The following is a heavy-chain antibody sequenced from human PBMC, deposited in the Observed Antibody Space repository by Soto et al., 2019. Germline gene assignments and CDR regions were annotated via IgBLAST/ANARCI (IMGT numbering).Heavy chain of an antibody. V-gene: IGHV3-30*18. Sequence: QVQLVESGGGVVQPGRSLRLSSAASGFTFSSYGMHWVRQAPGKGLEWVAVISYDGSNKYYADSVKGRFTISRDNSKNTLYLQMNSLRAEDTAVYYCAKGGEEYGGQGTLVTVSS. D-gene: IGHD3-16*01. J-gene: IGHJ4*02. CDR3: AKGGEEY. CDR2: ISYDGSNK. CDR1: GFTFSSYG.